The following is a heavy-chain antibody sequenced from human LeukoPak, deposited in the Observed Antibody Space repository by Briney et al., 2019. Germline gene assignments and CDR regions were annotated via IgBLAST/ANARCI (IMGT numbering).Heavy chain of an antibody. CDR1: GGTFSSYA. CDR2: INPNSGGT. Sequence: ASVKVSCKASGGTFSSYAISWVRQAPGQGLEWMGRINPNSGGTNYAQKFQGRVTMTRDTSISTAYMELNRLRSDDTAVYYCARAFYDSHAPRFDYWGQGTLVTVSS. D-gene: IGHD3-22*01. V-gene: IGHV1-2*06. CDR3: ARAFYDSHAPRFDY. J-gene: IGHJ4*02.